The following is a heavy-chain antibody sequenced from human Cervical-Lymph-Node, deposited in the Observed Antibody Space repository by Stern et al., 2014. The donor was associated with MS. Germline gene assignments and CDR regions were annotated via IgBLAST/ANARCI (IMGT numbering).Heavy chain of an antibody. CDR3: AREAVAHHYGSGSYYK. D-gene: IGHD3-10*01. CDR1: GYTFTKFP. CDR2: VNTNTGNA. Sequence: QVQLMQSESELKKPGASVSISCKASGYTFTKFPLNWVRQAPGQGLELMGWVNTNTGNATYAQAFRGRFVFALDASVSTAFLHISGLKSEDTAVYFCAREAVAHHYGSGSYYKWGQGTLVTVSS. V-gene: IGHV7-4-1*02. J-gene: IGHJ4*02.